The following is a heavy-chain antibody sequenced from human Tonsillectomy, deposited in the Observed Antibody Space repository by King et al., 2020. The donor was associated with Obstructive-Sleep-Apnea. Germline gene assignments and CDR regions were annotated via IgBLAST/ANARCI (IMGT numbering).Heavy chain of an antibody. J-gene: IGHJ4*02. CDR2: INPNGGTT. D-gene: IGHD3-10*01. CDR1: GYTFTKYY. Sequence: QLVQSGAEVKKPGASVKVSCKASGYTFTKYYIHWVRQAPGQGLEWMGIINPNGGTTSFAQRFQGRVTMTRDTSTSTVYMELSSLKSEDTAVYYCAGVPSYSYGSGSAYYFDYWGQGTLVTVSS. CDR3: AGVPSYSYGSGSAYYFDY. V-gene: IGHV1-46*01.